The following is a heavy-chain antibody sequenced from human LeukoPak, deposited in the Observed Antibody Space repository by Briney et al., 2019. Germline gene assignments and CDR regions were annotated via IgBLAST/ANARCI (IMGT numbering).Heavy chain of an antibody. V-gene: IGHV3-7*01. CDR2: IERDGSEK. D-gene: IGHD6-6*01. J-gene: IGHJ4*02. CDR3: ATEGSYSSSSLDY. Sequence: PGGSLRLSYAASGFTFSSYWMNWVRQALGKGLEWVANIERDGSEKYYVDSVKGRFTISRDNAKNSLSLQMNSLRAEDTAVYYCATEGSYSSSSLDYWGQGTLVTVSS. CDR1: GFTFSSYW.